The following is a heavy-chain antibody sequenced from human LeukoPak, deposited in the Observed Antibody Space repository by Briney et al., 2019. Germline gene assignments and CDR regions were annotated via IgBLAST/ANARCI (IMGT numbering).Heavy chain of an antibody. V-gene: IGHV4-38-2*02. CDR2: IYYSGST. J-gene: IGHJ4*02. CDR1: GYSISSGYY. D-gene: IGHD3-10*01. CDR3: ARTAKYYYGSETYYFFDY. Sequence: SETLSLTCTVSGYSISSGYYWGWIRQPPGKGLEWIGSIYYSGSTYYNPSLKSRVTISVDTSQNQFSLKLTSVTPADTAVYYCARTAKYYYGSETYYFFDYWGQGTLVTVSS.